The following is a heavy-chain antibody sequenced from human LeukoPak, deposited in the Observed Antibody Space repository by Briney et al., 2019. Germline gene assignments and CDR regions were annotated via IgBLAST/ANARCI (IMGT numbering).Heavy chain of an antibody. CDR2: ISWNSGSI. D-gene: IGHD2-15*01. V-gene: IGHV3-9*01. CDR1: GFTFDDYA. J-gene: IGHJ1*01. CDR3: AKGRYCSGGSCHGEYFQH. Sequence: GGSLRLSCAASGFTFDDYAMHWVQQAPGKGLEWVSGISWNSGSIGYADSVKGRFTISRDNAKNSLYLQMNSLRAEDTALYYCAKGRYCSGGSCHGEYFQHWGQGTLVTVSS.